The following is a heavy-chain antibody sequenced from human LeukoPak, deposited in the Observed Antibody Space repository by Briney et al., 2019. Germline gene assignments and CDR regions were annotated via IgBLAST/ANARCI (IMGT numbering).Heavy chain of an antibody. CDR2: TNQD. D-gene: IGHD1-26*01. J-gene: IGHJ4*02. CDR3: ARVGSYEFDY. CDR1: GFNFRSHW. V-gene: IGHV3-7*01. Sequence: GGSLRLSCGASGFNFRSHWLSWVRQAPGKGLESVANTNQDDVDSLKGRFTISRDNAKNSLYLQMNSLRAEDTAVYYCARVGSYEFDYWGQGTLVTVSS.